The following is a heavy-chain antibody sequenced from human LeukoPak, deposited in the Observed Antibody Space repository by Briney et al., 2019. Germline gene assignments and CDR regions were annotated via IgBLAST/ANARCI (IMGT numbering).Heavy chain of an antibody. V-gene: IGHV1-8*01. CDR1: GYTFTSYD. CDR3: AKIGAAARRTPNPRWFDP. D-gene: IGHD6-6*01. CDR2: MNPNSGNT. J-gene: IGHJ5*02. Sequence: GASVKVSCKASGYTFTSYDINWVRRATGQGLEWMGWMNPNSGNTGYAQEFQGRVSMTWNTSISTAYMELSSLKSEDTAVYYCAKIGAAARRTPNPRWFDPWGQGTLVTVSS.